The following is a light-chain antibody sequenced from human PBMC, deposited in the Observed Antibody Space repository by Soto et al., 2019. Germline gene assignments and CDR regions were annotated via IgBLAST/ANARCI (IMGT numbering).Light chain of an antibody. J-gene: IGKJ1*01. Sequence: EIVLTQSPGTLSLSPGERATISCRASQSVSSCYLAWYQQKPGQAPRLLIYGASSRATGIPERFSGSGSGTDFTLTISRLEPDDFAVYYCQQYGSSPPTFGQGTKVDFK. V-gene: IGKV3-20*01. CDR3: QQYGSSPPT. CDR2: GAS. CDR1: QSVSSCY.